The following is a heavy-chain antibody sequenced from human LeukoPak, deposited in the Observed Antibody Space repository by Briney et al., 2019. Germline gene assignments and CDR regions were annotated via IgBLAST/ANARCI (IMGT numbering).Heavy chain of an antibody. V-gene: IGHV3-33*01. D-gene: IGHD2-8*01. CDR2: IWHDGSKQ. J-gene: IGHJ4*02. Sequence: GGSLRLSCAASGFTFSYYGMQWVRQAPDKGLEWVALIWHDGSKQYYADSVKGRFTISRDNSKTTLYLQMNSLRADDTAMYYCARAADTTNHFSWLDYWGQGTLVTVSS. CDR1: GFTFSYYG. CDR3: ARAADTTNHFSWLDY.